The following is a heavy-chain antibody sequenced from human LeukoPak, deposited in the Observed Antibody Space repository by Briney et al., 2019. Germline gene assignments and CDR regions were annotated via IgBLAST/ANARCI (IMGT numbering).Heavy chain of an antibody. CDR2: ISSSGSTI. D-gene: IGHD2-2*01. J-gene: IGHJ4*02. CDR1: GFTFSDYY. V-gene: IGHV3-11*04. Sequence: PGGSLRLSCAASGFTFSDYYMNWIRQAPGKGLEWVSYISSSGSTISYADSVKGRFTVSRDNAKNSLYLQMNSLRAEDTAVYYCARSILPAANAIDYWGREPWSPSPQ. CDR3: ARSILPAANAIDY.